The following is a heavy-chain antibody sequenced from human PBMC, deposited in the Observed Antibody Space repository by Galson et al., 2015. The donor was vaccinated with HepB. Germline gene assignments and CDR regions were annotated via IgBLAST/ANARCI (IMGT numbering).Heavy chain of an antibody. V-gene: IGHV3-73*01. CDR2: IRSKANSYQT. Sequence: SLRLSCAASGFTFSSSAMHWVRQAPGKGLEWVGRIRSKANSYQTAYAASVKGRFTTSRDASKNTAELKMNSLEAEDTAVYYWTRLADILTLGWFDPWGQGTLVTVSS. D-gene: IGHD3-9*01. CDR1: GFTFSSSA. CDR3: TRLADILTLGWFDP. J-gene: IGHJ5*02.